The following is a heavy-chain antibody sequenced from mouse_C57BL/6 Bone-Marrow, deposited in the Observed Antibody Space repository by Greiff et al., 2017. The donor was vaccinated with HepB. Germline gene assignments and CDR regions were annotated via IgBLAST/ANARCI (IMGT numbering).Heavy chain of an antibody. Sequence: EVKLVESGGGLVKPGGSLKLSCAASGFTFSSYAMSWVRQTPEKRLEWVATISDGGSYTYYPDNVKGRFTISRDNAKNNLYLQMSHLKSEDTAMYYCERENYGSSSWFAYWGQGTLVTVSA. J-gene: IGHJ3*01. V-gene: IGHV5-4*01. CDR3: ERENYGSSSWFAY. CDR2: ISDGGSYT. D-gene: IGHD1-1*01. CDR1: GFTFSSYA.